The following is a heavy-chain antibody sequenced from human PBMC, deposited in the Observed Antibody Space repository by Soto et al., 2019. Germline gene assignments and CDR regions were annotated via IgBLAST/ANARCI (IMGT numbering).Heavy chain of an antibody. J-gene: IGHJ4*02. Sequence: GGSLRLSCTASGFTFGDYAMSWFRQAPGKGLEWVGFIRSKAYGGTTEYAASVKGRFTISRDDSKSIAYLQMNSLKTEDTAVYYCTRDLYDFWSGYPIIFLWGQGTLVTVSS. V-gene: IGHV3-49*03. CDR3: TRDLYDFWSGYPIIFL. CDR2: IRSKAYGGTT. D-gene: IGHD3-3*01. CDR1: GFTFGDYA.